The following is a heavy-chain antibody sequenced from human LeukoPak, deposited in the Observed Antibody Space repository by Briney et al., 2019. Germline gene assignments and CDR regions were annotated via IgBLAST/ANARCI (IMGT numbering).Heavy chain of an antibody. Sequence: GASVKVSCKASGYTFSSYDINWVRQAPGQGLEWMGWMNPNSGSAGYEQKFEGRVTMTRDSSISTAYMELSSLRYEDTAIYYCAKVGDYGDFHDVFDIWGQGTMVTVSS. D-gene: IGHD4-17*01. CDR2: MNPNSGSA. CDR3: AKVGDYGDFHDVFDI. J-gene: IGHJ3*02. V-gene: IGHV1-8*01. CDR1: GYTFSSYD.